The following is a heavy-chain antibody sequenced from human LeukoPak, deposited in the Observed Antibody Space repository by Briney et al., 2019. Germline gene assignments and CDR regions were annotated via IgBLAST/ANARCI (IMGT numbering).Heavy chain of an antibody. J-gene: IGHJ3*02. CDR1: GGSISSGGYY. CDR3: ARDQRSGYSCGDDAFDI. Sequence: KTSQTLSFTCTVSGGSISSGGYYWSWIRQHPGKGLEWIGYIYYSGSTYYSPSLKSRVTISVDTSKNQFSLKLSSVTAADTAVYYCARDQRSGYSCGDDAFDIWGQGTMVTVSS. D-gene: IGHD5-18*01. CDR2: IYYSGST. V-gene: IGHV4-31*03.